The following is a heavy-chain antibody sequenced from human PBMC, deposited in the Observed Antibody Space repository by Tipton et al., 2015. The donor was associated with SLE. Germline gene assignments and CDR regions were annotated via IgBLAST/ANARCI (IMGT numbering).Heavy chain of an antibody. D-gene: IGHD2-8*01. CDR2: ISYDGSDE. V-gene: IGHV3-30*04. Sequence: QLVQSGGGVVQPGRSLRLSCAASGFTFRHFAMHWVRQAPGKGLEWVAVISYDGSDEFFADSVKGRFTISRDNSKSSLYLQMNSLRAEDTAVYYCARDYMILMMGNAFDIWGQGTMVTVPS. CDR1: GFTFRHFA. CDR3: ARDYMILMMGNAFDI. J-gene: IGHJ3*02.